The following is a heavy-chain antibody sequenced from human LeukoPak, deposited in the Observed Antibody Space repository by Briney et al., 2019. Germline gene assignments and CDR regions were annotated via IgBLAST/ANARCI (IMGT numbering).Heavy chain of an antibody. J-gene: IGHJ4*02. CDR2: IRSKPYGGTT. D-gene: IGHD3-3*01. V-gene: IGHV3-49*03. Sequence: GGSLRLSCTASGFTFGDYVVSWFRQAPGKGLEWVGFIRSKPYGGTTEYAAPVEGRFTISRDDSKSIAYLQMNSLKTEDTGVYYCTRGSDTVFGVSRDGFDYWGQGTLVTVSS. CDR1: GFTFGDYV. CDR3: TRGSDTVFGVSRDGFDY.